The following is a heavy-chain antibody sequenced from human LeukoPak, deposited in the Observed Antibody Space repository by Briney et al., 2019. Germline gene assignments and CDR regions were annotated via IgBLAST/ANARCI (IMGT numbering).Heavy chain of an antibody. J-gene: IGHJ6*02. V-gene: IGHV3-13*01. CDR3: ARGNYYYGMDV. Sequence: GGSLRLSCAASGFTFSSYDMHWVRQATGKGLEWVPAIGTAGDTYYPGSVKGRFTISRENAKNSLYLQMNSLRAGDTAVYYCARGNYYYGMDVWGQGTTVTVSS. CDR1: GFTFSSYD. CDR2: IGTAGDT.